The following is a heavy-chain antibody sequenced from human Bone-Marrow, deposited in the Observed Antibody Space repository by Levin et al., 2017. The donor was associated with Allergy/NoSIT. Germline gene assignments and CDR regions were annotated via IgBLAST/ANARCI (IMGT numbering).Heavy chain of an antibody. Sequence: SQTLSLTCTVSGGSVSSGSHYWSWIRQPPGQGVEWIGYIYYSGNTNYNPSLKSRVTISVDTSKNQFSLKLSSVTAADTAVYYCARDFVAGWVKGAFDSWGQGTMVTVSS. CDR3: ARDFVAGWVKGAFDS. D-gene: IGHD6-19*01. V-gene: IGHV4-61*01. CDR1: GGSVSSGSHY. J-gene: IGHJ3*02. CDR2: IYYSGNT.